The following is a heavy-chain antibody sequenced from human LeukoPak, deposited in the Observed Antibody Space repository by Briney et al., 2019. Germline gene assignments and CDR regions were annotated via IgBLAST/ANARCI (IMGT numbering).Heavy chain of an antibody. J-gene: IGHJ5*02. CDR2: IYHTGST. D-gene: IGHD2-21*01. V-gene: IGHV4-4*02. CDR3: ANRFDCHGSFYP. CDR1: GDSIRKNNW. Sequence: PSETLSLTCAVSGDSIRKNNWWSWVRQPPRKGLEWIGEIYHTGSTDYNPSLKSRVTISVDKSKNQFSLRLTSVTAADTAVYYCANRFDCHGSFYPWGQGTLVTVSS.